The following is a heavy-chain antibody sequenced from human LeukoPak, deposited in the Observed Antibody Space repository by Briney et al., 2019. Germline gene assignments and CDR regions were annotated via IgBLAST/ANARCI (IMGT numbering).Heavy chain of an antibody. CDR2: ISWNSGSI. J-gene: IGHJ3*02. CDR3: AKDIGIVGATSAFDI. D-gene: IGHD1-26*01. CDR1: GFTFDDYA. V-gene: IGHV3-9*01. Sequence: QPGGSLRLSCAASGFTFDDYAMHWVRQAPGKGLEWVSGISWNSGSIGYADSVKGRFTISRDNAKNSLYLQMNSLRAEDTALYYCAKDIGIVGATSAFDIWGQGTMVTVSS.